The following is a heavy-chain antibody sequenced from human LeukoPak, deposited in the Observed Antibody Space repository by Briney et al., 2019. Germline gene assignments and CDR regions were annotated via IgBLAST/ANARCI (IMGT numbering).Heavy chain of an antibody. D-gene: IGHD5-12*01. Sequence: GGSLRLSCAVSGFTFDDYGMSWVRQVPGKGLEWVSGINWNGGNTAYADSVKGRFIISRDNAKNSLYLEVNSLRAEDTALYHCARGPPYSGYDQFDYWGQGTLVTVSS. CDR1: GFTFDDYG. J-gene: IGHJ4*02. CDR3: ARGPPYSGYDQFDY. CDR2: INWNGGNT. V-gene: IGHV3-20*01.